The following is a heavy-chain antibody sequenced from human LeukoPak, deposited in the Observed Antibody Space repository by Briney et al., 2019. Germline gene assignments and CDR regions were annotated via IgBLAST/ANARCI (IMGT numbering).Heavy chain of an antibody. CDR2: TYYRSKWYN. J-gene: IGHJ3*02. CDR1: GGSISSYY. D-gene: IGHD2-15*01. Sequence: PSETLSLTCTVSGGSISSYYWNWIRQSPSRGLEWLGRTYYRSKWYNDYAVSVKSRITINPDTSKNQFSLQLNSVTPEDTAVYYCARGFERYSSAFDTWDQGTMVTVSS. CDR3: ARGFERYSSAFDT. V-gene: IGHV6-1*01.